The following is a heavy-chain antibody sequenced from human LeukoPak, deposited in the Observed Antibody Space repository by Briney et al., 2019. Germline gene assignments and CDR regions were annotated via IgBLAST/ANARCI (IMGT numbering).Heavy chain of an antibody. CDR2: LYSSGTT. CDR1: GLTVSSNY. J-gene: IGHJ3*02. D-gene: IGHD3/OR15-3a*01. V-gene: IGHV3-66*01. CDR3: ARDWTGDRGGLDAFDI. Sequence: GGSLRLSCAASGLTVSSNYMTWVRQAPKRGLEWVSVLYSSGTTYYADSVKGRFTISRDNSKNTVYLQMNSLRAEDTAVYYCARDWTGDRGGLDAFDIWGQGTMVTVSS.